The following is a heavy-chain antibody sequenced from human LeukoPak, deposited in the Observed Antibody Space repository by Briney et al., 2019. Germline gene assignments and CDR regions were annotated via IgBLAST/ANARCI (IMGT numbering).Heavy chain of an antibody. CDR2: ISSNGGST. J-gene: IGHJ3*02. CDR3: ARGSGTAFDI. D-gene: IGHD1-14*01. CDR1: GFTFSSYA. Sequence: PGGSLRLSCAASGFTFSSYAMHWVRQAPGKGLEYVSAISSNGGSTYYANSVKGRFTISRDNSKNTLYLQMGSLRAEDMAVYYCARGSGTAFDIWGQGTMVTVSS. V-gene: IGHV3-64*01.